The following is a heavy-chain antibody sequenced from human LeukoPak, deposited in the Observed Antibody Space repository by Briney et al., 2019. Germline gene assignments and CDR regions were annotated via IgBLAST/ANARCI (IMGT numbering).Heavy chain of an antibody. CDR3: ARGATVAGLDY. CDR2: INPSGGST. V-gene: IGHV1-46*01. D-gene: IGHD6-19*01. Sequence: ASVKVSCKASGYTFTNYYMHWVRQAPGQGLEWMEIINPSGGSTRYAQKFQGRVTMTWDTSTSTVYMELSSLRSEDTAVYYCARGATVAGLDYWGQGTLVTVSS. J-gene: IGHJ4*02. CDR1: GYTFTNYY.